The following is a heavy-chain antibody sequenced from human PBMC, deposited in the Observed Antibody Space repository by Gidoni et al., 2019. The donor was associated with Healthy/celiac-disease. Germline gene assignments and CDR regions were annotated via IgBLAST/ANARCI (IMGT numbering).Heavy chain of an antibody. CDR1: GFTFSSYA. D-gene: IGHD3-22*01. CDR3: ARDNVSSGYYDY. J-gene: IGHJ4*02. Sequence: QVQLVESGGGVVQPGRSLRLSCAASGFTFSSYAMHWVRQAPGKGLEWVAVISDDGSNKYYADSVKGRFTISRDNSKNTLYLQMNSLRAEDTAVYYCARDNVSSGYYDYWGQGTLVTVSS. CDR2: ISDDGSNK. V-gene: IGHV3-30-3*01.